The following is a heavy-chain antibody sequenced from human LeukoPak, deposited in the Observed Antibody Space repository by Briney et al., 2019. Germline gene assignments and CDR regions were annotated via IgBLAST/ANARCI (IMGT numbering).Heavy chain of an antibody. CDR2: INSDVSSA. CDR1: GFTFSSRW. D-gene: IGHD7-27*01. Sequence: GGSLRLSCAASGFTFSSRWMHWVRQAPGKGLVWVSRINSDVSSAGFADSVKGRFTISRDNSKNTLYLQMNSLRAEDTAVYYCARGALGQDFDYWGQGTLVTVSS. CDR3: ARGALGQDFDY. V-gene: IGHV3-74*01. J-gene: IGHJ4*02.